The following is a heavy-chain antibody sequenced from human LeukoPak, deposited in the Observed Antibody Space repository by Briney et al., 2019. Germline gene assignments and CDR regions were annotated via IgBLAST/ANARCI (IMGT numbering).Heavy chain of an antibody. J-gene: IGHJ1*01. CDR1: EFTFSSYA. D-gene: IGHD6-13*01. CDR2: ISGSGGST. Sequence: GGSLRLSCAASEFTFSSYAMSWVRQAPGKGLEWVSAISGSGGSTYYADSVKGRFTISRDNSKNTLYLQMNSLRAEDTAVYYCAKRPPIAAAGMGYFQHWGQGTLVTVSS. CDR3: AKRPPIAAAGMGYFQH. V-gene: IGHV3-23*01.